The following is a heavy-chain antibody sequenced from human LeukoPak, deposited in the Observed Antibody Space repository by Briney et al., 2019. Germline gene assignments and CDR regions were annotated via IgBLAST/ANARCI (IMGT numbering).Heavy chain of an antibody. Sequence: GGSLRLSCGASGFTFSSYWMHWVRQAPGKGLEWVSAISGSGGSTYYADSVKGRFTISRDNSKNTLYLQMNSLRAEDTAVYYCAKDRSGWYPQDAFDIWGQGTMVTVSS. V-gene: IGHV3-23*01. CDR3: AKDRSGWYPQDAFDI. J-gene: IGHJ3*02. CDR2: ISGSGGST. CDR1: GFTFSSYW. D-gene: IGHD6-19*01.